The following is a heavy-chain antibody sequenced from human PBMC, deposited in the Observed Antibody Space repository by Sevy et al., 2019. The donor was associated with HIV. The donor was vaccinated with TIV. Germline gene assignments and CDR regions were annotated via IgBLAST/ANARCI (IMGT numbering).Heavy chain of an antibody. J-gene: IGHJ4*02. CDR1: GFTFGDYA. Sequence: GGSLRLSCTASGFTFGDYAMSWFRQAPGKGLEWVACIRRNSYEPYGGTTEYAASVKGRFTISRDDSKSIAYLQMNSLKTEDTAFYYCTRALATVVTPEYYFDYWGQGTLVTVSS. D-gene: IGHD4-17*01. CDR2: IRRNSYEPYGGTT. V-gene: IGHV3-49*03. CDR3: TRALATVVTPEYYFDY.